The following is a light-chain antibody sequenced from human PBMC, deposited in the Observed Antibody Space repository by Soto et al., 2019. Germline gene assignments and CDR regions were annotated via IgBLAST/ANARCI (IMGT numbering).Light chain of an antibody. V-gene: IGLV2-14*03. Sequence: QSLLIQPASVSGSPGQSITISCTGTSSDVGGYNYVSWYQHHPGKAPKLMIYDVSNRPSGVSNRFSGSKSGNTASLTISGLQPEDEADYYCSSYTTSDTRQIVFGTGTKSPS. CDR3: SSYTTSDTRQIV. J-gene: IGLJ1*01. CDR2: DVS. CDR1: SSDVGGYNY.